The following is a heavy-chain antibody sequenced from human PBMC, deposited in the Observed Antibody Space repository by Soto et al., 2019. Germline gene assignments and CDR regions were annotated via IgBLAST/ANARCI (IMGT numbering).Heavy chain of an antibody. CDR1: GVPFSSYA. Sequence: GGSLRLSCAASGVPFSSYAMSWVRQAPGKGLEWVSAISGSGGSTYYADSVKGRFTISRDNSKNTLYLQMNSLRAEDTAVYYCAKDLYLDILTGITTPYFDYWGQGTLVTVSS. J-gene: IGHJ4*02. V-gene: IGHV3-23*01. CDR3: AKDLYLDILTGITTPYFDY. D-gene: IGHD3-9*01. CDR2: ISGSGGST.